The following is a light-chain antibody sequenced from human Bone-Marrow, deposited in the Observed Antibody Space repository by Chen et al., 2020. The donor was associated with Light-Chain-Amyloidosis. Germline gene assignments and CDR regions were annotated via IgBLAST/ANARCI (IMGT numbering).Light chain of an antibody. CDR2: QVS. J-gene: IGKJ3*01. V-gene: IGKV2-30*02. CDR3: MQGTHWPPFT. CDR1: QSLVHSNGNT. Sequence: DVVMTQSPLSLPVTLGQPASISCRSSQSLVHSNGNTLNWFQQRPGQSPRRLIYQVSNRDSGVPDRFSGSGSGTDFTLKISKVEAEDVGVYYCMQGTHWPPFTFGPGTKVDIK.